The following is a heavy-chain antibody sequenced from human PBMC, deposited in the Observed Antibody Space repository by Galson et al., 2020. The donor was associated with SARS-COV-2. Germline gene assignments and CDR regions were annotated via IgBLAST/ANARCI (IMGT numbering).Heavy chain of an antibody. Sequence: SETLSLTCTVSGGSISSSSYYWGWIRQPPGKGLEWIGSIYYSGSTYYNPSLKSRVTISVDTSKNQFSLKLSSVTAADTAVYYCASYLGYCSRTSCYGEGAFDIWGQGTMVTVSS. CDR1: GGSISSSSYY. V-gene: IGHV4-39*07. CDR2: IYYSGST. D-gene: IGHD2-2*01. CDR3: ASYLGYCSRTSCYGEGAFDI. J-gene: IGHJ3*02.